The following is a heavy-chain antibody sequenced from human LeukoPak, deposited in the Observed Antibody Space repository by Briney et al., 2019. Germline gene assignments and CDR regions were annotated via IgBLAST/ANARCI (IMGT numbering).Heavy chain of an antibody. J-gene: IGHJ6*03. CDR3: ARLAKIVVVPTARGYYYMDV. D-gene: IGHD2-2*01. Sequence: GESLKISCKGSGYSFTSYWIGWVRQIPGKGLEWMGIIYPGDSDTRYSPSFQGQVTISADKSISTAYLQWSSLKASDTALYYCARLAKIVVVPTARGYYYMDVWGKGTTVTVSS. CDR1: GYSFTSYW. CDR2: IYPGDSDT. V-gene: IGHV5-51*01.